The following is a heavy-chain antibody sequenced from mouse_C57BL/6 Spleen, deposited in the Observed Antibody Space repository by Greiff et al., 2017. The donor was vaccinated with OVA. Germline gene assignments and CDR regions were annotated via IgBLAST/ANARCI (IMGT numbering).Heavy chain of an antibody. CDR2: IYPGDGDT. Sequence: VQLQQSGPELVKPGASVMISCKASGYAFSSSWMNWVKQRPGKGLEWIGRIYPGDGDTNYNGKFKGKATLTADKSSSTAYMQLSSLTSEDSAVYFCARHYDGAWFAYWGQGTLVTVSA. V-gene: IGHV1-82*01. CDR3: ARHYDGAWFAY. CDR1: GYAFSSSW. J-gene: IGHJ3*01. D-gene: IGHD2-3*01.